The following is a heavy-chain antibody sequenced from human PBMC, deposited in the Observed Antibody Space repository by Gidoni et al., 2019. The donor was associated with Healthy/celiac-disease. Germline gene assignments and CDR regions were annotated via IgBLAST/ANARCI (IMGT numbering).Heavy chain of an antibody. CDR1: GGSFSGYY. V-gene: IGHV4-34*01. J-gene: IGHJ4*02. CDR2: INHSGST. Sequence: QVQLQQWGAGLLKPSETLSLTCAVYGGSFSGYYWSWIRQPPGKGLEWTGAINHSGSTNYNPSLKSRVTISVDTSKNQFSLKLSSVTAADTAVYYCARGKDYVWGSYRYNHYFDYWGQGTLVTVSS. CDR3: ARGKDYVWGSYRYNHYFDY. D-gene: IGHD3-16*02.